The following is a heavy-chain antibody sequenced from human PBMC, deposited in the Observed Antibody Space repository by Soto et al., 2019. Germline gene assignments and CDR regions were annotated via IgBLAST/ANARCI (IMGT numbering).Heavy chain of an antibody. D-gene: IGHD6-6*01. CDR3: AKGSIALDY. CDR2: IYGSGSNT. Sequence: GALRLSCAASGFTFSIYAVSWVRQAPGQGLEWVSAIYGSGSNTYYADFVKGRFTISRDNTKNTLYLQMNTLRAEDTAVYYCAKGSIALDYWGQGTLVTVSS. J-gene: IGHJ4*02. V-gene: IGHV3-23*01. CDR1: GFTFSIYA.